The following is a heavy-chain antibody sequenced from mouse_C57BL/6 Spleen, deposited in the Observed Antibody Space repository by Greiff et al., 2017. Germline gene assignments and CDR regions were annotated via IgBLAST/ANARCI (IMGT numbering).Heavy chain of an antibody. J-gene: IGHJ1*03. CDR1: GYTFTSYW. CDR2: IHPNSGST. D-gene: IGHD1-1*01. Sequence: VQLQQSGAELVKPGASVKLSCKASGYTFTSYWMHWVKQRPGQGLEWIGMIHPNSGSTNYNEKFKSKATLTVDKSSSTAYMQLSSLTSEDSAVYYCARSDYGSSDWYFDVWGTGTTVTVSS. V-gene: IGHV1-64*01. CDR3: ARSDYGSSDWYFDV.